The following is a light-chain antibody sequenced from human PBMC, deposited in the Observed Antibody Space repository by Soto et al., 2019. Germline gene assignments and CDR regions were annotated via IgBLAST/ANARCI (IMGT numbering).Light chain of an antibody. Sequence: EIMMTQSPATLSVSPGERATLSCRASQSVSSNLAWYQQKCGQAPRILIYGASTRATGIPARFSGSGSGTEFTLTISSLQSEDFAVYYCQQYNNWPLTFGGGTKVEI. V-gene: IGKV3-15*01. CDR1: QSVSSN. CDR3: QQYNNWPLT. CDR2: GAS. J-gene: IGKJ4*01.